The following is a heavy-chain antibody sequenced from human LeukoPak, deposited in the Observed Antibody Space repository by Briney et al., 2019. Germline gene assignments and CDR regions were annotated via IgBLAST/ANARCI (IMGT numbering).Heavy chain of an antibody. CDR3: ARGPDFRSNYLNSLFDS. D-gene: IGHD3-3*01. CDR2: IDWKGGDI. J-gene: IGHJ4*02. V-gene: IGHV3-9*01. CDR1: GFTFDDYA. Sequence: GGSLRLSCAASGFTFDDYAMHWVRQAPGKGLEWVAHIDWKGGDIGYADSVKGRFNISRDNAKNSLYLEMNSLRPDDTALYFCARGPDFRSNYLNSLFDSWGQGTLVIVS.